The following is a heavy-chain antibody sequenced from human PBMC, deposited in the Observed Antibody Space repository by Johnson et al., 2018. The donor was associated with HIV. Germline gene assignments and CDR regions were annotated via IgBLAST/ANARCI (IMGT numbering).Heavy chain of an antibody. V-gene: IGHV3-7*01. CDR1: GFTFSSYW. J-gene: IGHJ3*02. D-gene: IGHD3-3*01. CDR2: INHDVSAI. CDR3: ARGYTIGAFDI. Sequence: VQVVESGGGLVQPGGSLRLSCVASGFTFSSYWMSWVRQAPGKGPEWVANINHDVSAIQYADSVKGRFTISRDNSKNTLYLQMNSLRAEDTALYYCARGYTIGAFDIWCQGTMVTVSS.